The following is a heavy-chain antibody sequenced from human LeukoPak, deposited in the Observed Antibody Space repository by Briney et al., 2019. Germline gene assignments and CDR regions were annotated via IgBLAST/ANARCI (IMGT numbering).Heavy chain of an antibody. CDR1: GVSINSYY. CDR3: ARLGYYGSGSFNWFDP. CDR2: IYTSGST. D-gene: IGHD3-10*01. V-gene: IGHV4-4*07. Sequence: SETLSLTCTVSGVSINSYYWSWIRQPAGKGLEWIGRIYTSGSTNYNPSLKSRVTISVDKSKNQFSLKLSSVTAADTAVYYCARLGYYGSGSFNWFDPGGERTLVTVPS. J-gene: IGHJ5*02.